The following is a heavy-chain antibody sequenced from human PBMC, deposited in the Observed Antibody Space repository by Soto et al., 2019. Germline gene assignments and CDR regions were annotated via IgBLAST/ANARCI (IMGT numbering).Heavy chain of an antibody. CDR2: IHPSDSDA. CDR1: GYSFTTYW. V-gene: IGHV5-51*01. D-gene: IGHD3-9*01. CDR3: ARPYDILPGGMDV. Sequence: GESLKISCKGFGYSFTTYWIGWVRQMPGKGLEWMGIIHPSDSDARYRPSFKGQVTISADKSINTAYLQWSSLKASDTAMYYCARPYDILPGGMDVWGQGTTVTVSS. J-gene: IGHJ6*02.